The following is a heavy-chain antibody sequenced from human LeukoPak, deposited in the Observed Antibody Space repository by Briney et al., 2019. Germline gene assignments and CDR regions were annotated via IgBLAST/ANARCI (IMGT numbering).Heavy chain of an antibody. V-gene: IGHV1-69*05. CDR3: ARGGIVVVPAAIPAWFDP. J-gene: IGHJ5*02. Sequence: SVKVSCEASGGTFSSYAIRWVRQAPGQGLEWMGGIIPIFGTANYAQKFQGRVTITTDESTSTAYMELSSLRSEDTAVYYCARGGIVVVPAAIPAWFDPWGQGTLVTVSS. CDR1: GGTFSSYA. CDR2: IIPIFGTA. D-gene: IGHD2-2*01.